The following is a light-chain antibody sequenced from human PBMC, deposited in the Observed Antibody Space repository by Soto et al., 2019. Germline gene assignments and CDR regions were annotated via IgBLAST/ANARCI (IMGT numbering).Light chain of an antibody. Sequence: EIVMTXSPLSLPVTPGESXSIXXXXXXSXXXXXXXXYWDWYVQKPGQSPQLLIYLVSHRASDVPDRFSGSGSGTDFTLKISRVEAEDVGVYYCIQTLQTPTFGPGTKVGIK. J-gene: IGKJ3*01. CDR3: IQTLQTPT. CDR1: XSXXXXXXXXY. CDR2: LVS. V-gene: IGKV2-28*01.